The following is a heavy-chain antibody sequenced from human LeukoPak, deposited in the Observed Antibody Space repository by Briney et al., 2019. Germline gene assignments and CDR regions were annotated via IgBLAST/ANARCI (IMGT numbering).Heavy chain of an antibody. CDR2: KYCSGST. J-gene: IGHJ4*02. D-gene: IGHD5-18*01. CDR3: ARGRSYGFDFDS. CDR1: GVSINTCCYY. V-gene: IGHV4-61*01. Sequence: SETLSLTCDVSGVSINTCCYYWTWIRQPPGKGLEWIGYKYCSGSTRYNSSLRSRLTISLDSSENQFSLRLTSVTAADTAVYYCARGRSYGFDFDSWGPGTLVIVSS.